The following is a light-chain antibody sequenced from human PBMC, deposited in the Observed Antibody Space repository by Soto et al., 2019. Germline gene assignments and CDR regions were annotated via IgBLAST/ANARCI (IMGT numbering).Light chain of an antibody. V-gene: IGLV4-60*02. J-gene: IGLJ3*02. CDR3: ETWDSNTRV. CDR2: LEGSGSY. CDR1: SGHSSYI. Sequence: QPVLTQSSSASASLGSSVKLTCTLSSGHSSYIIAWHQQQPGKAPRYLMKLEGSGSYNKGSGGPDRFSGYSSGADRYLTISNLQFEDEADYYCETWDSNTRVFGGGTKLTVL.